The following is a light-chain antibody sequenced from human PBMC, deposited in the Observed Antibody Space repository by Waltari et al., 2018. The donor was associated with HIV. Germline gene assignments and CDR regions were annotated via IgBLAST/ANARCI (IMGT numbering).Light chain of an antibody. CDR1: SGAFGLSSL. V-gene: IGLV2-14*01. Sequence: HSALTQPASVSASPGQSITISCTGTSGAFGLSSLFPRYQQRPRKVPRVLIYGVISRPSGVSNRFSGSKSGNTASLSISGLQAEDEADYYCASYTSNDTLVFGGGTKVTVL. CDR3: ASYTSNDTLV. J-gene: IGLJ3*02. CDR2: GVI.